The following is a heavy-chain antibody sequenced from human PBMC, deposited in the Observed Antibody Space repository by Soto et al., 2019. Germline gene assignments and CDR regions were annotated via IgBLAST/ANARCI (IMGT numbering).Heavy chain of an antibody. V-gene: IGHV3-23*01. CDR2: ISGSGGST. CDR1: GFTFSSYA. J-gene: IGHJ6*02. D-gene: IGHD1-26*01. Sequence: GGSLRLSCAASGFTFSSYAMSWVRQAPGKGLEWVSAISGSGGSTYYADSVKGRFTISRDNSKNTLYLQMNSLRAEDTAVYYCARYYTYYYGMDVWGQGTTVTVSS. CDR3: ARYYTYYYGMDV.